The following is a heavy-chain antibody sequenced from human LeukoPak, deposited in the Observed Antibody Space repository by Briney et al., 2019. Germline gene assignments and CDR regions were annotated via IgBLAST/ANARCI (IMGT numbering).Heavy chain of an antibody. J-gene: IGHJ1*01. CDR2: ISYDGSNK. Sequence: PGGSLRLSCAASAFTFSSYAMHWVRQAPGKGLEWVAAISYDGSNKYYADSVKGRFTISRDKSKNTLYLQMNSLRAEDTAVYYCARGSYYYDSSETYFQHWGQGTQVTVSS. CDR3: ARGSYYYDSSETYFQH. CDR1: AFTFSSYA. D-gene: IGHD3-22*01. V-gene: IGHV3-30*04.